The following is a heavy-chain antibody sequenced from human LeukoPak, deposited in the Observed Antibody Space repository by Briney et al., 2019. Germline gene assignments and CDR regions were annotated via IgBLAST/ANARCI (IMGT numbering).Heavy chain of an antibody. CDR1: GFTFNSYG. CDR3: ARDGGYSYGPLEYYFDY. D-gene: IGHD5-18*01. V-gene: IGHV3-33*01. J-gene: IGHJ4*02. CDR2: IWYDGSNK. Sequence: PGRSLRLSCAASGFTFNSYGMHWVRQAPGKGLEWVAVIWYDGSNKYYADSVKGRFTISRDNSKNTLYLQMSSLRAEDTAVYSCARDGGYSYGPLEYYFDYWGQGTLVTVSS.